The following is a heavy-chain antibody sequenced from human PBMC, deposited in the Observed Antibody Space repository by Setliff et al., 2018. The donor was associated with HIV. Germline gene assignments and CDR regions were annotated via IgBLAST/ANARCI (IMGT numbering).Heavy chain of an antibody. CDR3: ARVKMIAGTDYFDY. CDR1: GGSINSTSYY. Sequence: SETLSLTCTVSGGSINSTSYYWGWIRQPPGNGLEWIGSIYHTGSSSYNPSLKSRVNILVDTSKNQFSLKLTSVTAADTAVYYCARVKMIAGTDYFDYWGQGTLVTVSS. CDR2: IYHTGSS. J-gene: IGHJ4*02. D-gene: IGHD3-22*01. V-gene: IGHV4-39*07.